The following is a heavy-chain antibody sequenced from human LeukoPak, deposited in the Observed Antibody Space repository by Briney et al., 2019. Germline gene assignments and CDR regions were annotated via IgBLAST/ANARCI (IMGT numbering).Heavy chain of an antibody. CDR3: ARDCDGAYDFNTFDI. CDR1: GGSVGTSGCY. V-gene: IGHV4-39*07. D-gene: IGHD5-12*01. CDR2: LHYSGSS. Sequence: PSETLSLTCSVSGGSVGTSGCYWGWIRQPPGKGLEFIGALHYSGSSHYNPSLESRVTISVDTSKNQFFLKVNSVTSADTAIYYCARDCDGAYDFNTFDIWGQGTMVTVSS. J-gene: IGHJ3*02.